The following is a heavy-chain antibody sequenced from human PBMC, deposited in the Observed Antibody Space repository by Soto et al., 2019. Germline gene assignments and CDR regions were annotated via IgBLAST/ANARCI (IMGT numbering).Heavy chain of an antibody. CDR2: IYYSGST. D-gene: IGHD3-3*01. J-gene: IGHJ6*02. Sequence: QVQLQESGPGLVKPSQTLSLTCTVSGGSISSGGYYWSWIRQHPGKGLEWIGYIYYSGSTYYNPSLKSGVTISVATPKNQFALKLSSVTAADRAVYYWARDRAIFGVVTAYGMDVWGQGTTVTVSS. CDR1: GGSISSGGYY. CDR3: ARDRAIFGVVTAYGMDV. V-gene: IGHV4-31*03.